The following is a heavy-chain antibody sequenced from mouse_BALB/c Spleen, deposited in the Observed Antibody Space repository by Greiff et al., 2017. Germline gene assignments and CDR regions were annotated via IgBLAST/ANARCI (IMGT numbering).Heavy chain of an antibody. V-gene: IGHV1-87*01. Sequence: QVQLKESGAELARPGASVKMSCKASGYTFTSYTMQWVKQRPGQGLEWIGAIYPGDGDTRYTQKFKGKATLTADKSSSTAYMQLSSLASEDSAVYYCARNYRYDGFFYAMDYWGQGTSVTVSS. J-gene: IGHJ4*01. D-gene: IGHD2-14*01. CDR3: ARNYRYDGFFYAMDY. CDR1: GYTFTSYT. CDR2: IYPGDGDT.